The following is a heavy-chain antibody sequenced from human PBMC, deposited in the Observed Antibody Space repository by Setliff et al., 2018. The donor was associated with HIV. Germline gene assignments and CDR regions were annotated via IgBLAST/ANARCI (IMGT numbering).Heavy chain of an antibody. CDR2: IYHTGKT. Sequence: PSETLSLTCIVSGVSTISSSSSYYWSWIRQHPGGGLEWIGYIYHTGKTYYNPSLQSRIIMSLDMSQNQVSLKLSSVTAADTAVYYCAKEGNSVDNWLDPWGPGTLVTVSS. V-gene: IGHV4-31*03. J-gene: IGHJ5*02. CDR3: AKEGNSVDNWLDP. CDR1: GVSTISSSSSYY. D-gene: IGHD1-26*01.